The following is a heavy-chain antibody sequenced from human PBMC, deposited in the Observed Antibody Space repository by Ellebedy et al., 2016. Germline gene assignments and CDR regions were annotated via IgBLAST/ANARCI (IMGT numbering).Heavy chain of an antibody. Sequence: SETLSLTCTVSGYSISSGYYWGWIRPPPGKGLEWIGSIYHSGSTYYNPSLKSRVTISVDTSKNQFSLKLSSVTAADTAVYYCAKESVTAIDYWGQGTLVTVSS. V-gene: IGHV4-38-2*02. CDR3: AKESVTAIDY. J-gene: IGHJ4*02. CDR1: GYSISSGYY. CDR2: IYHSGST. D-gene: IGHD2-21*02.